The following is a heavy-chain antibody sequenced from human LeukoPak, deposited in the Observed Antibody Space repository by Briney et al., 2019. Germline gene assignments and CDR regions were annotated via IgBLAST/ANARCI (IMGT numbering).Heavy chain of an antibody. CDR2: IYSGGTT. D-gene: IGHD3-10*01. Sequence: GGSLRLSCAASGFIVSGNYLNWVRQPPGRGLEWVSIIYSGGTTYYADSVKGRFTISRDDSKNTLFLQMNNLRSEDTAVYYCARGGEDSPLWFEPKQYCFDYWGQGTLVTVSS. V-gene: IGHV3-53*01. CDR1: GFIVSGNY. J-gene: IGHJ4*02. CDR3: ARGGEDSPLWFEPKQYCFDY.